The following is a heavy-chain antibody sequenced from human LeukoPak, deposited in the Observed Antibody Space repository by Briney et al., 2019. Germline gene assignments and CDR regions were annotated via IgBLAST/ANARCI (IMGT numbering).Heavy chain of an antibody. CDR3: AKVWEREAAAGPFDY. V-gene: IGHV3-30*18. D-gene: IGHD6-13*01. Sequence: PGRSLRLSCAASGFTFSSYGMHWVRQAPGKGLEWVAVISYDGSNKYYADSVKGRSTISRDNSKNTLYLQMNSLRAEDTAVYYCAKVWEREAAAGPFDYWGQGTLVTVSS. J-gene: IGHJ4*02. CDR1: GFTFSSYG. CDR2: ISYDGSNK.